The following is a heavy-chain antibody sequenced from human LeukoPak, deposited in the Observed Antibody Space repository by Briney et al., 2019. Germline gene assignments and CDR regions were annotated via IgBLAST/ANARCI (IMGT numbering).Heavy chain of an antibody. J-gene: IGHJ3*02. CDR3: AKDTAACPGYDAFDI. D-gene: IGHD6-6*01. Sequence: PGRSLRLSCAASGFTFDDYAMHWVRQAPGKGLEWVSGISWNSGSIGYADSVKGRFTISRDNAKNSLYLQMNSLRAEDTALYYCAKDTAACPGYDAFDIWGQGTMVTVSS. CDR2: ISWNSGSI. CDR1: GFTFDDYA. V-gene: IGHV3-9*01.